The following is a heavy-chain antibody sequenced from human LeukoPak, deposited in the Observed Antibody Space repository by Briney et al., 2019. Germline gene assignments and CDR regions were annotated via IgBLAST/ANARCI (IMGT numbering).Heavy chain of an antibody. CDR1: GGSVGSYY. CDR3: ARHTTVVPPHYFDY. D-gene: IGHD4-23*01. J-gene: IGHJ4*02. CDR2: IYYSGST. V-gene: IGHV4-59*08. Sequence: SETLSLTCTVSGGSVGSYYWSWIRQPPGKGLEWIGYIYYSGSTNYNPSLKSRVTISLDTSKNQISLKLSSVTAADTAVYYCARHTTVVPPHYFDYWGQGTLVTVSS.